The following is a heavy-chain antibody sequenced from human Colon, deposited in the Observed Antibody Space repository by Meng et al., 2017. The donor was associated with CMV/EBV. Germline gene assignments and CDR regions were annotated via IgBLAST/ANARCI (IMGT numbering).Heavy chain of an antibody. Sequence: SETLSLTCSVSGGPFSSATQLWGWIRQPPGKGLEWIGDFYYGGATYYSPSLERPVSISADASKKPFSLRLRSVTAADTAVYYCVRDHCGGGNCHWFDPWGQGTQVTVSS. D-gene: IGHD2-15*01. CDR2: FYYGGAT. CDR1: GGPFSSATQL. J-gene: IGHJ5*02. CDR3: VRDHCGGGNCHWFDP. V-gene: IGHV4-39*02.